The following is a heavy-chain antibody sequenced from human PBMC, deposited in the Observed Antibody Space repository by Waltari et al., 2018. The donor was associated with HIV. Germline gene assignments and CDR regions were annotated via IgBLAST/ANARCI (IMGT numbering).Heavy chain of an antibody. CDR1: GYSLTHGYY. D-gene: IGHD2-2*01. CDR3: ARKIPEGHAFDS. CDR2: TYYVGPT. J-gene: IGHJ4*02. Sequence: QVQLQESGQGPVKRSETLSLTCGVSGYSLTHGYYWDWIRQPPGKGLEWIGSTYYVGPTYYNPSLKSRVTISVDTSKNQFSLKVTSVTAADTAVYYCARKIPEGHAFDSWGQGTLVTVSS. V-gene: IGHV4-38-2*01.